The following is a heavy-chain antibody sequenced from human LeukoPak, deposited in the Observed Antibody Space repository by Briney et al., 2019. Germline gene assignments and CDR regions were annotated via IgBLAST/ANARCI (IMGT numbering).Heavy chain of an antibody. D-gene: IGHD1-7*01. V-gene: IGHV3-30*02. Sequence: GGSLRLSCAASGFTFNAYGMHWVRQAPGKGLEWVTFIRYNGNDNFHSDSVKGRFTISRDNSKNTLFLQMNSLRAEDTAVYYCAKEGKTRNWNYYQAKAVYWGQGTLVTVSS. J-gene: IGHJ4*02. CDR2: IRYNGNDN. CDR3: AKEGKTRNWNYYQAKAVY. CDR1: GFTFNAYG.